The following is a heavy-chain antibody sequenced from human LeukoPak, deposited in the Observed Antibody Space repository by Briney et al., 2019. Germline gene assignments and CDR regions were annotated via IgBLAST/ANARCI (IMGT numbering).Heavy chain of an antibody. CDR2: MNPNSGNT. V-gene: IGHV1-8*01. J-gene: IGHJ4*02. CDR3: ARGQVEVSYYVFDY. CDR1: GYTFTSYD. D-gene: IGHD1-26*01. Sequence: ASVKVSCKASGYTFTSYDINWVRQATGQGLEWMGWMNPNSGNTGYAQKFQGRVTMTRNTSISTAYMELSSLRSEDTAVYYCARGQVEVSYYVFDYWGQGTLVTVSS.